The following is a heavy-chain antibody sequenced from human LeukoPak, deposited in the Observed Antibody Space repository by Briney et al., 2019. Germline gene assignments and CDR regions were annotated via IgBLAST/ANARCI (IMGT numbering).Heavy chain of an antibody. Sequence: NPGGSLRLSCAASGFTFSSYSMNWVRQAPGKGLEWVSSISSSSSYIYYADSVKGRFTISRDNAKNSLYLQMNSLRAEDTAVYYCARAVVAATPRRAFDPWGQGTLVTVSS. D-gene: IGHD2-15*01. V-gene: IGHV3-21*01. CDR1: GFTFSSYS. CDR2: ISSSSSYI. J-gene: IGHJ5*02. CDR3: ARAVVAATPRRAFDP.